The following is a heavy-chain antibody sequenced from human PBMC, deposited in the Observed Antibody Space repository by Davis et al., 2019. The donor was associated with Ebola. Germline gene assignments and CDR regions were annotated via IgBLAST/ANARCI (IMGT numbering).Heavy chain of an antibody. V-gene: IGHV3-23*01. J-gene: IGHJ6*03. Sequence: GESLKISCAASGFTFSSYAMSWVRQAPGKGLEWVSAISGSGGSTYYADSVKGRFTISRDNSKNTLYLQMNSLRAEDTAVYYCAKSPLYGDYDYYYYYMDVWGKGTTVTVSS. D-gene: IGHD4-17*01. CDR3: AKSPLYGDYDYYYYYMDV. CDR1: GFTFSSYA. CDR2: ISGSGGST.